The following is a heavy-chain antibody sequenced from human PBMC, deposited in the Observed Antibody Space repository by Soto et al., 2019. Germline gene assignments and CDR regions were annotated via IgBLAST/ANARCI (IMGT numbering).Heavy chain of an antibody. J-gene: IGHJ6*02. Sequence: SETLSLTCTVSGGSISSGPYSWGWIRQTPGEGLVWIGIFRYNENTYYNPSLESRVTISVDTSKNHFSLKVTSATVADTAVYYCARLGGYCSSTGCYGYYALDVWGPGTTVTVSS. CDR2: FRYNENT. CDR1: GGSISSGPYS. D-gene: IGHD2-2*01. V-gene: IGHV4-39*02. CDR3: ARLGGYCSSTGCYGYYALDV.